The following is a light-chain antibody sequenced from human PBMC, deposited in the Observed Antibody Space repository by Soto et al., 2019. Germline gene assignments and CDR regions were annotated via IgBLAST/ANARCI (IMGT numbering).Light chain of an antibody. J-gene: IGKJ4*01. Sequence: ERVMTQLPATLSVSPGAKATLSCRASQTVSNNLAWYQQKPGQAPRLLIYFASTRATGVPARFSGSGSGTEFTLTISNLQSEDSAVYYCQHYNEWPLTFGGGTKLETK. V-gene: IGKV3-15*01. CDR1: QTVSNN. CDR3: QHYNEWPLT. CDR2: FAS.